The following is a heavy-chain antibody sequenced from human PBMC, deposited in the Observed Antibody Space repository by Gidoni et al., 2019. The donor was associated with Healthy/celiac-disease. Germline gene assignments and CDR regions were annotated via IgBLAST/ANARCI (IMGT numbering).Heavy chain of an antibody. CDR2: ISGSGGST. D-gene: IGHD3-3*01. CDR3: AKESQNDFWSGYYLDAFDI. CDR1: GFPFSSYA. V-gene: IGHV3-23*01. J-gene: IGHJ3*02. Sequence: EVQLLASGGGLVHPGGSLRLSFAASGFPFSSYAMSWVRQAPGKGLEWVSAISGSGGSTYYADYVKGRFTISRDNSKNTLDLQMNSLRAEDTAVYYCAKESQNDFWSGYYLDAFDIWGQGTMVTVSS.